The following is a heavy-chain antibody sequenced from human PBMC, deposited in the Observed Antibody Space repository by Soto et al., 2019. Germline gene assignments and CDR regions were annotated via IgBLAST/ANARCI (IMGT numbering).Heavy chain of an antibody. Sequence: ASVKVSCKASGYTFTGYYMHWVRQAPGQGLEWMGWINPNSGGTNYAQKFQGRATMTRDTSISTAYMELSRLRSDDTAVYYCARRVGATADWFDPWGQGTLVTAPQ. CDR3: ARRVGATADWFDP. CDR2: INPNSGGT. J-gene: IGHJ5*02. D-gene: IGHD1-26*01. CDR1: GYTFTGYY. V-gene: IGHV1-2*02.